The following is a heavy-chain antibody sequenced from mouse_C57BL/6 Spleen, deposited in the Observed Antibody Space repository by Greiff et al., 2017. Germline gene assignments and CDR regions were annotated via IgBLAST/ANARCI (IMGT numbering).Heavy chain of an antibody. CDR1: GFTFSSYA. Sequence: EVQLMESGEGLVKPGGSLKLSCAASGFTFSSYAMSWVRQTPEKRLEWVAYISSGGDYIYYADTVKGRFTISRENARNTLYLQMSSLKSEDTSMYYCTRGCDGYYYAMDYWGQGTSVTVSS. CDR3: TRGCDGYYYAMDY. D-gene: IGHD2-3*01. CDR2: ISSGGDYI. V-gene: IGHV5-9-1*02. J-gene: IGHJ4*01.